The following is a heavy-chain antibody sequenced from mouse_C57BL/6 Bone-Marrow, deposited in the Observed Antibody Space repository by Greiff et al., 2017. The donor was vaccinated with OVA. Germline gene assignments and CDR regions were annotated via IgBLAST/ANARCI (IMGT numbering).Heavy chain of an antibody. CDR2: INPNNGGT. CDR3: ARDGKGDY. CDR1: GYTFTDYY. J-gene: IGHJ2*01. Sequence: VQLQQSGPELVKPGASVKISCKASGYTFTDYYMNWVKQSHGKSLEWIGDINPNNGGTSYNQKFKGKATLTVDKSSSTAYMELRSLTSEDSAVYYCARDGKGDYWGQGTTLTVSS. D-gene: IGHD2-1*01. V-gene: IGHV1-26*01.